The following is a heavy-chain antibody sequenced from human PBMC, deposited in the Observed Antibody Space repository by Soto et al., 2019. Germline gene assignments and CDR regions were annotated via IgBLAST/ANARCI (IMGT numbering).Heavy chain of an antibody. Sequence: PXETLSLTCNVSGVSIYTYYWNWIRQSPGNGLEWIGYISDGGSTNYNPSLKSRVTISVDTSKKQVSLKLSSVTAADTAVYYCARLNGGDYYYYGMDVWGQGTTVTVSS. V-gene: IGHV4-59*12. CDR2: ISDGGST. CDR3: ARLNGGDYYYYGMDV. J-gene: IGHJ6*02. CDR1: GVSIYTYY. D-gene: IGHD3-16*01.